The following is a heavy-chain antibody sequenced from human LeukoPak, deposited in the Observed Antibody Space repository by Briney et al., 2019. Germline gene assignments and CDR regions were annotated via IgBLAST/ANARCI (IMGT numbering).Heavy chain of an antibody. Sequence: SETLSLTYTVSGGSISSYYWSWIRQPPGKGLEWIGYIYYSGSTNYNPSLKSRVTISVDTSKNQFSLKLSSVTAADTAVYYCARGIHCGGDCYSYDYWGQGTLVTVSS. D-gene: IGHD2-21*02. CDR3: ARGIHCGGDCYSYDY. CDR1: GGSISSYY. J-gene: IGHJ4*02. CDR2: IYYSGST. V-gene: IGHV4-59*01.